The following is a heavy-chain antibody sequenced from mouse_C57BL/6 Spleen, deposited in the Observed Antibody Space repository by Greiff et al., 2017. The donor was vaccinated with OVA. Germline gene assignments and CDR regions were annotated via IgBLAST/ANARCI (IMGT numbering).Heavy chain of an antibody. J-gene: IGHJ3*01. D-gene: IGHD1-1*01. V-gene: IGHV5-9*01. CDR3: ARHGMDYYGSSPFAY. CDR2: ISGGGGNT. Sequence: EVKLMESGGGLVKPGGSLKLSCAASGFTFSSYTMSWVRQTPEKRLEWVATISGGGGNTYSPDSVKGRFTISRDNAKNTLYLQMSSLRSEETALYYCARHGMDYYGSSPFAYWGQGTLGTVSA. CDR1: GFTFSSYT.